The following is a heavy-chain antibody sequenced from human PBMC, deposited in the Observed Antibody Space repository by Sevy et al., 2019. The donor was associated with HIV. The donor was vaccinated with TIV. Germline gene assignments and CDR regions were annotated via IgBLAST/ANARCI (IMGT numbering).Heavy chain of an antibody. Sequence: GGSLRLSCAASGFTFSTFGMHWVRQAPGKGLEWVAVISYDGSDKYYAHSVKGRFTISRDNSKNTLYLQMNSLRAEDTAVYYCARDSVEYYGAGNLHWGQGTLVTVSS. CDR2: ISYDGSDK. D-gene: IGHD3-10*01. J-gene: IGHJ4*02. CDR3: ARDSVEYYGAGNLH. CDR1: GFTFSTFG. V-gene: IGHV3-30*03.